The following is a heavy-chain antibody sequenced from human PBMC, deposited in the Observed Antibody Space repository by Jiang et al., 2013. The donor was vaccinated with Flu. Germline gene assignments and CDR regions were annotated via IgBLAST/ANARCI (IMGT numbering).Heavy chain of an antibody. CDR2: IYYSGST. D-gene: IGHD6-19*01. Sequence: LLKPSETLSLTCTVSGGSISSYYWSWIRQPPGKGLEWIGYIYYSGSTNYNPSLKSRVTISVDTSKNQFSLKLSSVTAADTAVYYCARDLGSPTDYWGQGTLVTVSS. V-gene: IGHV4-59*01. CDR3: ARDLGSPTDY. CDR1: GGSISSYY. J-gene: IGHJ4*02.